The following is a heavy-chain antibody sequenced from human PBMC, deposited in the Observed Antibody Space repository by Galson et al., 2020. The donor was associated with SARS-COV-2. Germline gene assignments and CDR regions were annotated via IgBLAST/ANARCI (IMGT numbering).Heavy chain of an antibody. CDR2: IYYSRST. D-gene: IGHD5-18*01. CDR3: ARGAYGYDY. CDR1: GGPISSGPYS. V-gene: IGHV4-30-4*08. Sequence: NPSEPLSPPCPAPGGPISSGPYSWTWIRPPPARGLEWIGYIYYSRSTYYNPSLKSRVTISVDTSKNPFSLKLSSVPAADTAVYYCARGAYGYDYWGQGTLVTVSS. J-gene: IGHJ4*02.